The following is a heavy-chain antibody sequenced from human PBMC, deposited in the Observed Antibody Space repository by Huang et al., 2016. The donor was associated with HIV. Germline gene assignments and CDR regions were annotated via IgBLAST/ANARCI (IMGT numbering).Heavy chain of an antibody. CDR1: GGSRSSYY. Sequence: QVQLQESGPGLVKPSETLSLTCTVSGGSRSSYYWRWIRQPPGKGLECIGYIYYSGSTNYNPSLKSRVTRSVDTSKNQFSLRLSSGTAADTAVYYCASASIAARRWFDPWGQGRLVTVSS. D-gene: IGHD6-6*01. CDR2: IYYSGST. J-gene: IGHJ5*02. V-gene: IGHV4-59*01. CDR3: ASASIAARRWFDP.